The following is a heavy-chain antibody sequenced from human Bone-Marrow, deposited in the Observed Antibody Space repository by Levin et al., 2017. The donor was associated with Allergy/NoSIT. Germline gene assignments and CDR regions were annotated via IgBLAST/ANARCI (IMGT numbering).Heavy chain of an antibody. V-gene: IGHV3-23*01. CDR1: GFTFNNYA. Sequence: GGSLRLSCAASGFTFNNYAMSWVRQAPGKGLEWVSAVAAGGYTTFYADSVQGRFTISRDNSKNTLYLQMNSLRAEETAVYYCAQSSVGSSWNAGYYGMDVWGQGTTVTVSS. CDR2: VAAGGYTT. J-gene: IGHJ6*02. D-gene: IGHD6-13*01. CDR3: AQSSVGSSWNAGYYGMDV.